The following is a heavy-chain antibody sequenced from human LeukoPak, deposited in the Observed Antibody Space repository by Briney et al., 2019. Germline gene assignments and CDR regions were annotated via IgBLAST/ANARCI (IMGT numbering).Heavy chain of an antibody. CDR3: ARAAGGSLTKHLDY. D-gene: IGHD1-26*01. CDR1: GYTFTGYY. J-gene: IGHJ4*02. CDR2: ISSYNDNT. V-gene: IGHV1-18*04. Sequence: ASVKVSCKASGYTFTGYYMHWVRQAPGQGLEWMGWISSYNDNTNYAQKFQGRVTMTTDTSTSTAYMELRSLRSDDTAVYYCARAAGGSLTKHLDYWGQGTLVTVSS.